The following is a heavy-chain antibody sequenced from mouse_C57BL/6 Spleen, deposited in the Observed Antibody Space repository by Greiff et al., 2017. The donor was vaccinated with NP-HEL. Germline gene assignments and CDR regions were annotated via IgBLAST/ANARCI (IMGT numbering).Heavy chain of an antibody. Sequence: EVQRVESGGGLVKPGGSLKLSCAASGFTFSDYGMHWVRQAPEKGLEWVAYISSGSSTIYYADTVKGRFTISRDNAKNTLFLQMTSLRSEDTAMYYCARPPTVVASYYYAMDYWGQGTSVTVSS. J-gene: IGHJ4*01. CDR1: GFTFSDYG. D-gene: IGHD1-1*01. V-gene: IGHV5-17*01. CDR3: ARPPTVVASYYYAMDY. CDR2: ISSGSSTI.